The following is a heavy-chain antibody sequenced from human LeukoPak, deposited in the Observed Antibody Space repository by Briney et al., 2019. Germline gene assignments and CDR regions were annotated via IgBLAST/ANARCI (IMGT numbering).Heavy chain of an antibody. Sequence: PGGSLRLSCAASGFTFSNAWMNWVRQAPGKGLEWVGRIKSKTDGGTTDYAAPVKGRFTISRDDSKNTLYLQMNSLKTEDTAVYYCTTDLDDYGDYSVDYWGQGTLVTVSS. D-gene: IGHD4-17*01. CDR2: IKSKTDGGTT. J-gene: IGHJ4*02. CDR1: GFTFSNAW. V-gene: IGHV3-15*07. CDR3: TTDLDDYGDYSVDY.